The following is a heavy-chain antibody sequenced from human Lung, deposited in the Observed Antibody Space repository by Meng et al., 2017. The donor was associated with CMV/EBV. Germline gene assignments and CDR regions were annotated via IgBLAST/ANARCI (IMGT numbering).Heavy chain of an antibody. CDR2: IDSNSGGT. Sequence: ASVKVSCKASGDRFTGYYLHWLRQAPGQGLEWMGRIDSNSGGTKYPQKFQGRVSMTRDTSISTAYMELNRLTSDDTALYYCARSRAYCGSYCQPPDYWGQGXPVTVSS. V-gene: IGHV1-2*06. D-gene: IGHD2-21*01. J-gene: IGHJ4*02. CDR1: GDRFTGYY. CDR3: ARSRAYCGSYCQPPDY.